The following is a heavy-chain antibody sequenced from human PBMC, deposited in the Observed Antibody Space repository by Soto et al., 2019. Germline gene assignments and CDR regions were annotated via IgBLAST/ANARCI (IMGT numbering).Heavy chain of an antibody. CDR2: ISGSGSGT. CDR1: GFTFSTYA. J-gene: IGHJ4*02. CDR3: AKERPTTTCLDY. V-gene: IGHV3-23*01. Sequence: GGSLRLSCVASGFTFSTYAMTWVRQAPGKGLEWVSAISGSGSGTNYADSVKGRFTVSRDNSKNILYLQMNSLRAEDTAVYYCAKERPTTTCLDYWGPGTLVTV. D-gene: IGHD1-1*01.